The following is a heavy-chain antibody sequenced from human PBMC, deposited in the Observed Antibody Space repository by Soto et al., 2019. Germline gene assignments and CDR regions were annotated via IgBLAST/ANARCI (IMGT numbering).Heavy chain of an antibody. CDR2: VSAYNGNT. CDR1: GYTFTRYY. Sequence: QVQLVQSGAEVKKPGASVKVSCMASGYTFTRYYINSLRQAPGHGLEWMGWVSAYNGNTHYEQKLQGRVTLTTDTSTSTAYMERRSLRSDDTAVYFWASGGQWDCVSDYWGQGALVTVSS. D-gene: IGHD1-26*01. J-gene: IGHJ4*02. CDR3: ASGGQWDCVSDY. V-gene: IGHV1-18*01.